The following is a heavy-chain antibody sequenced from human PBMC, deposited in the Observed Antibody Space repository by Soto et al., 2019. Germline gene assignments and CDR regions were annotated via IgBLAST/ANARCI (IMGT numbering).Heavy chain of an antibody. CDR1: GFTFSSYA. Sequence: GGSLRLSCAASGFTFSSYAMHWVRQAPGKGLEWVAVISYDGSNKYYADSVKGRFTISRDNSKNTLYLQMNSLRAEDTAVYYCARDRYDSSGYYYVWWGQGTLVTVSS. D-gene: IGHD3-22*01. J-gene: IGHJ4*02. CDR3: ARDRYDSSGYYYVW. CDR2: ISYDGSNK. V-gene: IGHV3-30-3*01.